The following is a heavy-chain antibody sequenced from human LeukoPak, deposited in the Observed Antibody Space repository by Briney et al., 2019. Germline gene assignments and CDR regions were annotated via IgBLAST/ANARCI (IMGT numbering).Heavy chain of an antibody. Sequence: PGGSLRLSCAAFGFTFSSYAMGWVRQAPGKGLEWVSAISGSGGDTYYADSVKGRFTFSRDNSKNTLYLQMNSLRPEDTALYYCAKAVWFGEFDYYFFGLDVWGQGTTVTVP. J-gene: IGHJ6*02. CDR3: AKAVWFGEFDYYFFGLDV. CDR2: ISGSGGDT. CDR1: GFTFSSYA. V-gene: IGHV3-23*01. D-gene: IGHD3-10*01.